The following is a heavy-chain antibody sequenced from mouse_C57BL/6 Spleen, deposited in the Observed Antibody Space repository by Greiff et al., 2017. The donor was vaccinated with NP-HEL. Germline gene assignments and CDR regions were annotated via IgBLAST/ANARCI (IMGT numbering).Heavy chain of an antibody. CDR2: INPNNGGT. J-gene: IGHJ2*01. D-gene: IGHD1-1*01. V-gene: IGHV1-22*01. CDR3: ATYYYGSTVDY. CDR1: GYTFTDYN. Sequence: EVQLQQSGPELVKPGASVKMSCKASGYTFTDYNMHWVKQSHGKSLEWIGYINPNNGGTSYNQKFKGKATLTVNKSSSTAYMELRSLTSEDSAVYYCATYYYGSTVDYWGQGTTLTVSS.